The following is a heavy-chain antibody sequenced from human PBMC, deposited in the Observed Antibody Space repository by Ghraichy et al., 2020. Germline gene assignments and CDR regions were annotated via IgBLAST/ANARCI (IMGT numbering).Heavy chain of an antibody. V-gene: IGHV4-59*01. CDR3: ARGYYDSIGYPYYFDY. CDR1: GGSISSYY. J-gene: IGHJ4*02. Sequence: SETLSLTCTVSGGSISSYYWSWIRQPPGKGLEWIGYIYYSGSTNYNPSLKSRVTISVDTSKNQFSLKLSSVTAADTAVYYCARGYYDSIGYPYYFDYWGQGTLVTVSS. D-gene: IGHD3-22*01. CDR2: IYYSGST.